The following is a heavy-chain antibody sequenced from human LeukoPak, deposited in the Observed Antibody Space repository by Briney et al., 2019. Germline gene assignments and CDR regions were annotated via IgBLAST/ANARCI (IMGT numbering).Heavy chain of an antibody. D-gene: IGHD3-10*01. J-gene: IGHJ6*02. CDR3: AKDVYYYGSGKDGMDV. CDR2: ISWNSGSI. V-gene: IGHV3-9*01. Sequence: GGSLRLSCAASGFTFDDYAMHWVRQAPGKGLEWVSGISWNSGSIGYADSVKGRFTISRDNAKNSLYLQMNSLRAEDTALYYCAKDVYYYGSGKDGMDVWGQGTTVTVSS. CDR1: GFTFDDYA.